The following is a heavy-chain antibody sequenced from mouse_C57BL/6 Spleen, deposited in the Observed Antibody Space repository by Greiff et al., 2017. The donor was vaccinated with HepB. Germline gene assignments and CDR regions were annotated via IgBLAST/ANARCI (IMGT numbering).Heavy chain of an antibody. CDR3: TRQLRLYYAMDY. CDR1: GYTFTDYE. Sequence: VKLQESGAELVRPGASVTLSCKASGYTFTDYEMHWVKQTPVHGLEWIGAIDPETGGTAYNQKFKGKAILTADKSSSTAYMELRSLTSEDSAVYYCTRQLRLYYAMDYWGQGTSVTVSS. D-gene: IGHD3-2*02. CDR2: IDPETGGT. V-gene: IGHV1-15*01. J-gene: IGHJ4*01.